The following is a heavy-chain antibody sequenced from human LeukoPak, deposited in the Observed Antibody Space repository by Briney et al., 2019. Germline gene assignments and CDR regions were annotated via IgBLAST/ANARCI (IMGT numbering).Heavy chain of an antibody. CDR3: ASSILTGYYRGGGVDY. J-gene: IGHJ4*02. CDR2: IYTSGST. CDR1: GGSISSYY. V-gene: IGHV4-4*08. D-gene: IGHD3-9*01. Sequence: SETLSLTCTVTGGSISSYYWSWIRQPPGKGLEWIGRIYTSGSTNYNPSLKSRVTISVDTSKNQFSLKLSSVTAADTAVYYCASSILTGYYRGGGVDYWGQGTLVTVSS.